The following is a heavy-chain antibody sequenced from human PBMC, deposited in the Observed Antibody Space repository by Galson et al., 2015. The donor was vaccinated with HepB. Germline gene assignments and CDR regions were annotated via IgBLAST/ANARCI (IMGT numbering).Heavy chain of an antibody. CDR2: ISSSGSTI. CDR3: ARDDSRDGLLHAFDI. Sequence: SLRLSCAASGFTFSSYEMNWVRQAPGKGLEWVSYISSSGSTIYYADSVKGRFTISRDNAKNSLYLQMNSLRAEDTAVYYCARDDSRDGLLHAFDIWGQGTMVTVSS. V-gene: IGHV3-48*03. D-gene: IGHD5-24*01. CDR1: GFTFSSYE. J-gene: IGHJ3*02.